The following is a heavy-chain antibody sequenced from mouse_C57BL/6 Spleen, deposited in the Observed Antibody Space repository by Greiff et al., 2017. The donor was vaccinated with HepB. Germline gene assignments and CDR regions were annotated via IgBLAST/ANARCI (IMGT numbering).Heavy chain of an antibody. V-gene: IGHV1-55*01. CDR3: ARCPDGYFYAMDY. CDR1: GYTFTSYW. CDR2: IYPGSGST. Sequence: VQLQQPGAELVKPGASVKMSSKASGYTFTSYWITWVKQRPGQGLEWIGDIYPGSGSTNYNEKFKSKATLTVDTSSSTAYMQLSSLTSEDSAVYYCARCPDGYFYAMDYWGQGTSVTVSS. D-gene: IGHD2-3*01. J-gene: IGHJ4*01.